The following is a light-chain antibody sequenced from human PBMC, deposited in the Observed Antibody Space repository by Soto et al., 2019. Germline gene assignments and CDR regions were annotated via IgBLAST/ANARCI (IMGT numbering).Light chain of an antibody. J-gene: IGKJ1*01. Sequence: EIVLTQSPGTLSLSPGERATLSCRASQSVSRSFLAWYQQNPVQAPRLLIYGASSRATGIPDRFSGSGSGTDFTLTISRLEPEDFAVYFCQQHDSSPRTFGQGTKVEIK. CDR1: QSVSRSF. V-gene: IGKV3-20*01. CDR3: QQHDSSPRT. CDR2: GAS.